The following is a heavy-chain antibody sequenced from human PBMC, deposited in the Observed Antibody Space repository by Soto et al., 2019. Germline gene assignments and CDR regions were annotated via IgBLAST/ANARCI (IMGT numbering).Heavy chain of an antibody. CDR1: GYTFTSYA. J-gene: IGHJ5*02. Sequence: QVQLVQSGAEVKKPGASVKVSCKASGYTFTSYAMHWVRQAPGQRLEWMGWINAGNGNTKYSQKFQGRVTITRDTSASTAYMELSSLRSEDTAVYYCATLSSYYGSGSENWFDPWGQGTLVTVSS. CDR2: INAGNGNT. D-gene: IGHD3-10*01. CDR3: ATLSSYYGSGSENWFDP. V-gene: IGHV1-3*01.